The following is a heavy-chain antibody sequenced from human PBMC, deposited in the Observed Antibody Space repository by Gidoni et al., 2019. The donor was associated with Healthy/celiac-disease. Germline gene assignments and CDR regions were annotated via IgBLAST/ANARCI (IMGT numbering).Heavy chain of an antibody. Sequence: EVQLVESGGGLVQPGGSLRLSCSASGFTFSSYAMSWVRPAPGKGLEWVSAISGSGGSTYYADSVKGRFTISRDNSKNTLYLQMNSLRAEDTAVYYCANVPSRDIVVVPAASGNYYYMGVWGKGTTVTVSS. D-gene: IGHD2-2*01. CDR2: ISGSGGST. J-gene: IGHJ6*03. CDR3: ANVPSRDIVVVPAASGNYYYMGV. CDR1: GFTFSSYA. V-gene: IGHV3-23*04.